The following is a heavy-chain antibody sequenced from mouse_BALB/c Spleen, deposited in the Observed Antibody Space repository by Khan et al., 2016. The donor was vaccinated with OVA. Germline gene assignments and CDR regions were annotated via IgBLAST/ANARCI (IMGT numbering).Heavy chain of an antibody. J-gene: IGHJ3*01. D-gene: IGHD2-1*01. CDR3: AKSSGNYWFAY. CDR2: INTYTGEP. V-gene: IGHV9-3-1*01. CDR1: GYTFTNYG. Sequence: QIQLVQSGPELKKPGETVKISCKASGYTFTNYGMNWVKQAPGKGLKWMGWINTYTGEPTYADDFKGRFAFSLETSASTAYLQINNLKNADTATYLSAKSSGNYWFAYWGQGTLVTVSA.